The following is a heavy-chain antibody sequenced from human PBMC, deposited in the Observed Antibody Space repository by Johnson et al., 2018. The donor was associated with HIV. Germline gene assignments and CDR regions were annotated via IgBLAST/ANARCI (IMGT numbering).Heavy chain of an antibody. Sequence: VQLVESGGGLIEPGGSLRLSCAASGFTFSNAWMSWVRQAPGKGLEWVGRIKSKTDGGTTDYAAPVKGRFTISRDDSKNTLYLQMNSLKTEDTAVYYCTTPSGSYVSSYDAFDIWGQGTMVTVSS. V-gene: IGHV3-15*01. CDR1: GFTFSNAW. CDR3: TTPSGSYVSSYDAFDI. J-gene: IGHJ3*02. D-gene: IGHD1-26*01. CDR2: IKSKTDGGTT.